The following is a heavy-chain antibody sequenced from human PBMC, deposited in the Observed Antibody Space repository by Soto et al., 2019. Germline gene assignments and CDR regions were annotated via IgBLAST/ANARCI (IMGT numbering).Heavy chain of an antibody. J-gene: IGHJ3*02. D-gene: IGHD2-21*01. V-gene: IGHV3-30-3*01. CDR2: ISYDGSNK. Sequence: QVQLVESGGGVVQPGRSLRLSCAASGFTFSSYAMHWVRQAPGKGLEWVAVISYDGSNKYYTDSVKGRFTISRDNSKNTFYMQMTSLRAEDTALYYCSRACLLCNDAFDIWGQGTMVTVSS. CDR1: GFTFSSYA. CDR3: SRACLLCNDAFDI.